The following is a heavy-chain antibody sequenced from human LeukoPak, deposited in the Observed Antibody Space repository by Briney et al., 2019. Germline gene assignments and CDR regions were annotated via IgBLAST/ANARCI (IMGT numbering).Heavy chain of an antibody. CDR1: GFTVSSNY. CDR3: AKASRLSLGRSYFDY. CDR2: IYSGGST. Sequence: GGSLRLSCAASGFTVSSNYMSWVRQAPGKGLEWVSVIYSGGSTYYADSVKGRFTISRHNSKNTLYLQMNSLRAEDTAVYYCAKASRLSLGRSYFDYWGQGTLVTVSS. D-gene: IGHD2-15*01. V-gene: IGHV3-53*01. J-gene: IGHJ4*02.